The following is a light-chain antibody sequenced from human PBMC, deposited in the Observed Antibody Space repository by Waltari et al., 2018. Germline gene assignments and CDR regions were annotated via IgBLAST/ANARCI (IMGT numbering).Light chain of an antibody. CDR1: QSVGSN. J-gene: IGKJ2*01. Sequence: ETVVTQSTATLSVSPGDRATLSCRASQSVGSNFAWYQQKPGQSPRLLIFGASTRATGIPARFSGSGSGTEFTLTISSLQSEDFAVYYCQQYNNWPRTFGQGTKLEIK. CDR3: QQYNNWPRT. V-gene: IGKV3-15*01. CDR2: GAS.